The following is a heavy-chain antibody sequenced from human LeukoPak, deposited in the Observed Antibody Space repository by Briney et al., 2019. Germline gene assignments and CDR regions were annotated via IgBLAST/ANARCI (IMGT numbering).Heavy chain of an antibody. CDR3: AKEASGYSYGLDAFDI. V-gene: IGHV3-48*03. CDR1: GFTFSNYE. J-gene: IGHJ3*02. Sequence: GGSLRLSCAASGFTFSNYEVNWVRQAPGKGLEWVSYISSSGTTIYYADSVKGRFTLSRDNAENSLYLQMNSLRGEDTAVYYCAKEASGYSYGLDAFDIWGQGTTLTVSS. D-gene: IGHD5-18*01. CDR2: ISSSGTTI.